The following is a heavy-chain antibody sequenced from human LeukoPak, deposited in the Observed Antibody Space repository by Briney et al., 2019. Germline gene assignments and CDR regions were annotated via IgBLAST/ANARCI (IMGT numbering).Heavy chain of an antibody. J-gene: IGHJ4*02. CDR3: ARHASRLRFLEWLSTFDY. CDR2: IYPGDSDT. V-gene: IGHV5-51*01. D-gene: IGHD3-3*01. Sequence: GESLKISCKGSGYSFTSYWIGWVRQMPGKGLEWMGIIYPGDSDTRYSPSFQGQVTISADKSISTAYLQWSSLKASDTAMYYCARHASRLRFLEWLSTFDYWGQGTLVTVSS. CDR1: GYSFTSYW.